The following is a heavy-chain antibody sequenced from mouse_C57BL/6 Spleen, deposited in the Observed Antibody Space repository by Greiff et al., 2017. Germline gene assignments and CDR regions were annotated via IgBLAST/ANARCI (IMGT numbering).Heavy chain of an antibody. CDR3: TTIYYDYDGAWFAY. Sequence: EVQLQQSGAELVRPGASVKLSCTASGFNIKDDYMHWVKQRPEQGLEWLGWIDPENGDTEYASKFQGKATRTADTSSNTAYLQLSSLTSEDTAVFYCTTIYYDYDGAWFAYWGQGTLVTVSA. CDR2: IDPENGDT. CDR1: GFNIKDDY. V-gene: IGHV14-4*01. J-gene: IGHJ3*01. D-gene: IGHD2-4*01.